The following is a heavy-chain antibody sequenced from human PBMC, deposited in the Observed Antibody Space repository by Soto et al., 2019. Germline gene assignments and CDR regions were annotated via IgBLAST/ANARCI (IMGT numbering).Heavy chain of an antibody. CDR2: IYHSGST. V-gene: IGHV4-30-2*01. J-gene: IGHJ3*02. CDR1: GGSISSGGYS. Sequence: SETLSLTCAVSGGSISSGGYSWSWIRQPPGKGLEWIGYIYHSGSTYYNPSLKSRVTISVDRSKNQFSLKLSSVTAADTAVCYWGREGGGDYYDSSGYYEHAFDIWGQGTMVTVS. CDR3: GREGGGDYYDSSGYYEHAFDI. D-gene: IGHD3-22*01.